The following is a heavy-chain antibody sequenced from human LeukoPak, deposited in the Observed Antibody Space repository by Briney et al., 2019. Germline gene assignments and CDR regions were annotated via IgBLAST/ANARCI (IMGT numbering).Heavy chain of an antibody. J-gene: IGHJ4*02. V-gene: IGHV3-23*01. CDR3: AKRNYDFWSGYYRRAENHFDY. CDR1: GFTFSSYA. Sequence: GGSLRLSCAASGFTFSSYAMSWVRQAPGKGLEWVSSISGSGGSTYYADSVKGQFTISRDNSKNTLYLQMNSLRAEDTAVYYCAKRNYDFWSGYYRRAENHFDYWGQGALVTVSS. D-gene: IGHD3-3*01. CDR2: ISGSGGST.